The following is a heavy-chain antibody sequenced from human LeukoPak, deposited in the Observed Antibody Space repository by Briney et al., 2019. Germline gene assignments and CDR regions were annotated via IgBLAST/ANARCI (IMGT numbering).Heavy chain of an antibody. CDR2: ISSDGTNK. J-gene: IGHJ6*02. D-gene: IGHD6-19*01. CDR3: AKDPIAVAGNNYYRMDV. V-gene: IGHV3-30*18. Sequence: GGSLRLSCAASGFTFSRYGMYWVRQAPGKGLEWVAVISSDGTNKYYADSVKGRFTISRDSSKNTLYLQMNSLRAEDTAVYYCAKDPIAVAGNNYYRMDVWGQGTTVSVSS. CDR1: GFTFSRYG.